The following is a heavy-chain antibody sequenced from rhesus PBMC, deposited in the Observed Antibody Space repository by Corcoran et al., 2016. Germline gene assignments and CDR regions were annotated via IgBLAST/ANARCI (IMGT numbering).Heavy chain of an antibody. J-gene: IGHJ4*01. Sequence: EVQLVQSGAEVKRPGESLKISCKTSGYSFNNYWISWVRQMSGKGLEWMGAIEPSNSDARYSPSLQGQVTSSADKSITTAYLQWSSLKASDTATYYCARGRTLGFDYWGQGVLVTVSS. V-gene: IGHV5-20*02. D-gene: IGHD2-39*01. CDR1: GYSFNNYW. CDR3: ARGRTLGFDY. CDR2: IEPSNSDA.